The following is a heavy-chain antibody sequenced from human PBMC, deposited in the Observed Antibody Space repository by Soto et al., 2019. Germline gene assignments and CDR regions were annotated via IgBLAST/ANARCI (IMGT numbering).Heavy chain of an antibody. Sequence: PGGSLRLSCAASGFTFSGHAMGWLRHAPGTGPECVEFVDGSGGGTSYADSGKGRFNISRDNSDNSLFLDMNSLRAEDTGRYFCAKEIFAAAYAASCSFDLCGHGTLVTFSS. CDR3: AKEIFAAAYAASCSFDL. V-gene: IGHV3-23*01. D-gene: IGHD2-8*01. CDR2: VDGSGGGT. J-gene: IGHJ2*01. CDR1: GFTFSGHA.